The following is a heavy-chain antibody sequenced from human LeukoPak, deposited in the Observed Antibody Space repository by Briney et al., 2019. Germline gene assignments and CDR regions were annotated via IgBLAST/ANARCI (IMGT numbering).Heavy chain of an antibody. Sequence: GGSLRLSCATSGFTFSSYAMSWVRQVPGKGLEWVSSISVSGGVSYYADSVKGRLTASRDNAKNSLYLQMNSLRAEDTAVYYCARERDGDYVDFDYWGQGTLVTVSS. CDR2: ISVSGGVS. D-gene: IGHD4-17*01. J-gene: IGHJ4*02. CDR3: ARERDGDYVDFDY. V-gene: IGHV3-23*01. CDR1: GFTFSSYA.